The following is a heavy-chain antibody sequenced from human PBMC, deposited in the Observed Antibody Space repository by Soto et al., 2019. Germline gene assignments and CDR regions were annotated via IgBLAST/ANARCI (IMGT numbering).Heavy chain of an antibody. CDR1: GFTFRSYT. Sequence: PGGSLRLSCAASGFTFRSYTMHWVRQAPGKGLEWVAVISDDGSNKYYADSVKGRFTISRDNSKNTLYLQMNSLRAEDTAVYYCARDLRYYYGSGSPDYWGQGTLVTVSS. V-gene: IGHV3-30-3*01. CDR3: ARDLRYYYGSGSPDY. J-gene: IGHJ4*02. CDR2: ISDDGSNK. D-gene: IGHD3-10*01.